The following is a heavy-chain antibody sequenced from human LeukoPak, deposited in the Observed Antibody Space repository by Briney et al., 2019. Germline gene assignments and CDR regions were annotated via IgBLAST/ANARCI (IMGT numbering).Heavy chain of an antibody. CDR3: ARDPIPCSGGSCYSYFDY. CDR2: ISAYNGNT. Sequence: ASVKVSCKASGYTFTSYGISWVRQAPGQGLEWMGWISAYNGNTNYAQKLQGRVTMTTDTSTSTAYMELRSLRSDDTAVYYCARDPIPCSGGSCYSYFDYWGQGTLVTVSS. D-gene: IGHD2-15*01. J-gene: IGHJ4*02. CDR1: GYTFTSYG. V-gene: IGHV1-18*01.